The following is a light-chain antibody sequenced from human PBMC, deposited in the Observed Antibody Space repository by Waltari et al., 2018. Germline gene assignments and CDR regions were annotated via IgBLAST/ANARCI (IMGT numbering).Light chain of an antibody. Sequence: QSALTQPRSVSGSPGQSVTISCSGTSSDLGSYNFVSWYQQHPGNAPKLLIYDVVKRPSGVPDRFSGSKSGNTASLTISGLQTEDESDYYCCSYAGSYTFVFGGGTQLTVL. CDR1: SSDLGSYNF. CDR2: DVV. CDR3: CSYAGSYTFV. V-gene: IGLV2-11*01. J-gene: IGLJ7*01.